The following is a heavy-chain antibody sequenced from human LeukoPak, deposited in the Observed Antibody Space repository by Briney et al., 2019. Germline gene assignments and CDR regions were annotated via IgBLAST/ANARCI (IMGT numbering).Heavy chain of an antibody. D-gene: IGHD3-3*01. J-gene: IGHJ4*02. CDR3: ARGRGQVPRITIFGVVTIIFDY. CDR2: INHSGST. V-gene: IGHV4-34*01. CDR1: GGSFSGYY. Sequence: SETLSLTCAVYGGSFSGYYWSWIRQPPGKGLEWIGEINHSGSTNYNPSLKSRVTISVDTSKNQFSLKLSSVTAADTAVYYCARGRGQVPRITIFGVVTIIFDYWGQGTLVTVSS.